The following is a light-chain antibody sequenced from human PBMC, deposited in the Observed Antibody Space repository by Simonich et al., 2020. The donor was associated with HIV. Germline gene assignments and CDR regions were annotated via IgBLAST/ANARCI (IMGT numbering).Light chain of an antibody. CDR3: QQYYSTPFT. V-gene: IGKV4-1*01. CDR1: QSVLHSSHNNNW. CDR2: WAS. J-gene: IGKJ3*01. Sequence: DIVMTQSPDSLAVSLGESATINCKSSQSVLHSSHNNNWLAWYQQKPGKPPKLLIYWASTRESGVPDRVSGSGSGTDFTLTISSLQAEDVAVYYCQQYYSTPFTFGPGTKVDIK.